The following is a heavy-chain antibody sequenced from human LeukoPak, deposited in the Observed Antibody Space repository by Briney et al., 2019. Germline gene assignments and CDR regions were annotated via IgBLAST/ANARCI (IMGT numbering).Heavy chain of an antibody. D-gene: IGHD6-19*01. CDR2: IRYDGSNK. CDR3: AKSIAVAGTGAFDI. J-gene: IGHJ3*02. Sequence: GGSLRLSCGASGFTFSSYAMSWVRQAPGKGLEWVAFIRYDGSNKYYADSVKGRFTISRDNSKNTLYLQMNSLRAEDTAVYYCAKSIAVAGTGAFDIWGQGTMVTVSS. V-gene: IGHV3-30*02. CDR1: GFTFSSYA.